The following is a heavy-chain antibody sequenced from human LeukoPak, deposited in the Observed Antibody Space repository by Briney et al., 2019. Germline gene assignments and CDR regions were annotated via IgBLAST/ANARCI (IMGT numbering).Heavy chain of an antibody. Sequence: PSETLSLTCAVYGGSFSGYYWSWLRQPPGKGLEWIGEINHSGSTNYNPSLKSRVTISVDTSKNQFSLKLSSVTAADTAVYYCARTSGIVVVPAAIGVGIPFDYWGQGTLVTVSS. J-gene: IGHJ4*02. D-gene: IGHD2-2*01. CDR3: ARTSGIVVVPAAIGVGIPFDY. CDR1: GGSFSGYY. CDR2: INHSGST. V-gene: IGHV4-34*01.